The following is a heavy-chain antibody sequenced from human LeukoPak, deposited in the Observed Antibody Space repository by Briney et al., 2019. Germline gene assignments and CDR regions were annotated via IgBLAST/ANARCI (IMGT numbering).Heavy chain of an antibody. CDR3: ARSSAVGGYDHGGDNWFDP. CDR1: GGSFSGYY. Sequence: SETLSLTCAVYGGSFSGYYWSWIRQPPGKGLEWIGYIYYSGSTNYNPSLKSRVTISVDTSKNQFSLKLSSVTAADTAVYYCARSSAVGGYDHGGDNWFDPWGQGTLVTVSS. D-gene: IGHD5-12*01. J-gene: IGHJ5*02. CDR2: IYYSGST. V-gene: IGHV4-59*12.